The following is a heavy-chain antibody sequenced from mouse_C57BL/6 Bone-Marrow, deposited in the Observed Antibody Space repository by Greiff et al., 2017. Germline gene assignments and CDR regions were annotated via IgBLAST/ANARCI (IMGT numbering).Heavy chain of an antibody. J-gene: IGHJ2*01. V-gene: IGHV8-8*01. CDR3: ARIDGYYY. CDR2: VWWDDDK. Sequence: QVTLKVSGPGILQPSQTLSLTCSFSGFSLTTSGMGVGWIRQPPGMGLEWLVHVWWDDDKYYNPALKSRLSISKDTSKNQVFLKIANVDTAETATYYCARIDGYYYWGQGTTLTVSS. D-gene: IGHD2-3*01. CDR1: GFSLTTSGMG.